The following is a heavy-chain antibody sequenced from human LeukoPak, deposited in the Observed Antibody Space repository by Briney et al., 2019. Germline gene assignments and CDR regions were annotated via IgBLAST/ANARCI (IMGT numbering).Heavy chain of an antibody. Sequence: GASVRVSCKASGYTFTTEDINWVRQATGQGLEWMGWINPDSGDTGYAQKFQGRVTISRSTSIRTAYMELSNLRSEDTAVYYCARSGDHYYYYYYMDVWGKGTTVTISS. CDR2: INPDSGDT. J-gene: IGHJ6*03. V-gene: IGHV1-8*03. D-gene: IGHD7-27*01. CDR3: ARSGDHYYYYYYMDV. CDR1: GYTFTTED.